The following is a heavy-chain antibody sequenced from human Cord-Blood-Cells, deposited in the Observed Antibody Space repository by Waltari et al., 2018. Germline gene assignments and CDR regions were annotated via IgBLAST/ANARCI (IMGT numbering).Heavy chain of an antibody. CDR2: INHSGST. J-gene: IGHJ4*02. Sequence: QVQLQQWGAGLLKPSETLSLTCAVYGGSFSGYYWSWIRQPPGKGLEWIGEINHSGSTNYNPSLKSRVTISVDTSKNQFSLKLSSVTAADTAVHYCARREMATIDYWGQGTLVTVSS. D-gene: IGHD5-12*01. CDR1: GGSFSGYY. CDR3: ARREMATIDY. V-gene: IGHV4-34*01.